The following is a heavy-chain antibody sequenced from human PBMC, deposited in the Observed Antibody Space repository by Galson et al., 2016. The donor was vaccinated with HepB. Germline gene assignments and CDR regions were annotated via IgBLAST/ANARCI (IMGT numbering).Heavy chain of an antibody. J-gene: IGHJ5*02. CDR1: GYPYISYG. CDR3: ARSSFGVSNP. Sequence: SVKVSCKASGYPYISYGINWVRQAPGQGLEWMGWMSASNGNTDCAQKFHGRVTMTTDTYTNTAYMELRSLRSDDTAMYYCARSSFGVSNPWGQGTLVTVSS. D-gene: IGHD3-3*01. V-gene: IGHV1-18*01. CDR2: MSASNGNT.